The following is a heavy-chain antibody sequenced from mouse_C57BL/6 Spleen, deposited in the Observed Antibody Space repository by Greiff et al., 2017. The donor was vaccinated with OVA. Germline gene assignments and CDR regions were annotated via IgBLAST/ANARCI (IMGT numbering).Heavy chain of an antibody. CDR2: ICSDGSS. CDR3: ARHYYGSSYGFAY. D-gene: IGHD1-1*01. Sequence: QVQLKESGPGLVAPSQSLSITCTVSGFSLTSYGVHWVRQPPGKGLEWLVVICSDGSSTYNSALKSRLSISSDNSKSQVFLQMNSLQTDDTAMYYCARHYYGSSYGFAYWGQGTLVTVSA. CDR1: GFSLTSYG. J-gene: IGHJ3*01. V-gene: IGHV2-6-1*01.